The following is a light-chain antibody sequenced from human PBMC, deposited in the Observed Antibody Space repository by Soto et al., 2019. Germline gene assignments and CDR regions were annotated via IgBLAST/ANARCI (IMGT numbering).Light chain of an antibody. Sequence: DIHMTQSPSSVSAYLVDRVTITCRASQGISNYLAWYQQKPGRLPKLLLFGASTLQSGVPARFSGSGSGTLFTLTINGLLPEDVATYYCQKYDRAPFTFGPGTKVDIK. V-gene: IGKV1-27*01. J-gene: IGKJ3*01. CDR3: QKYDRAPFT. CDR2: GAS. CDR1: QGISNY.